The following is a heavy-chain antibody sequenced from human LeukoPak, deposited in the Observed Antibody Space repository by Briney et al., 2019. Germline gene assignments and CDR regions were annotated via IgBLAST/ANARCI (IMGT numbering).Heavy chain of an antibody. CDR1: GFTVSSNY. CDR2: IYSGGST. Sequence: PGGSLRLSCAASGFTVSSNYMSGVRQAPGKGLEWGSVIYSGGSTYYADSVKGRFTISRDNSKNTLYLQMNSLRAEDTAVYYCARWGARDFDYWGQGTLVTVSS. D-gene: IGHD1-26*01. J-gene: IGHJ4*02. CDR3: ARWGARDFDY. V-gene: IGHV3-53*01.